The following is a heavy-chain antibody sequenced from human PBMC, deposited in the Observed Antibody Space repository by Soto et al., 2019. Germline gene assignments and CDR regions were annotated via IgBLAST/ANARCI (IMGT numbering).Heavy chain of an antibody. CDR3: AISYCSGGSCYPLDYYYGMDV. CDR1: GYTFTSYD. Sequence: QVQLVQSGAEVKKPGASVKVSCKASGYTFTSYDINWVRQATGQGLEWMGWMNPNSGNTGYAQKCQGRVTMTRNTSISTAYMELSSLRSEDTAVYDCAISYCSGGSCYPLDYYYGMDVWGQGTTVTVSS. J-gene: IGHJ6*02. CDR2: MNPNSGNT. D-gene: IGHD2-15*01. V-gene: IGHV1-8*01.